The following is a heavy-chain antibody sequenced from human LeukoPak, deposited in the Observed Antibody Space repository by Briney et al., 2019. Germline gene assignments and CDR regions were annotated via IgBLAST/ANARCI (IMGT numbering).Heavy chain of an antibody. CDR2: ISAYNGNT. V-gene: IGHV1-18*01. CDR3: ARMVRRVVRLSIGRSSDYATGYYFDY. D-gene: IGHD5-12*01. CDR1: GYTFTSYG. J-gene: IGHJ4*02. Sequence: GASAKVSCKASGYTFTSYGISWVRQAPGQGLEWMGWISAYNGNTNYAQKLQGRVTMTTDTSTSTAYMELRSLRSDDTAVYYCARMVRRVVRLSIGRSSDYATGYYFDYWGQGTLVTVSS.